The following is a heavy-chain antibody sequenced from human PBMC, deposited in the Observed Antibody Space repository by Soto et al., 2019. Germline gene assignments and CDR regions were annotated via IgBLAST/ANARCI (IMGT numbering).Heavy chain of an antibody. J-gene: IGHJ6*02. V-gene: IGHV3-48*02. Sequence: EVQLVESGGGLVQPGGSLRLSCAASGFTFSSYSMNWVRQAPGKGLEWVAYIRSSSSTIYYADSVKGRFTISRDNAKNSRYMQKNSLRDEDTAVYYCARDSGYCTNGVGYTREDYYYGMDVWGQGTTVTVSS. CDR3: ARDSGYCTNGVGYTREDYYYGMDV. D-gene: IGHD2-8*01. CDR2: IRSSSSTI. CDR1: GFTFSSYS.